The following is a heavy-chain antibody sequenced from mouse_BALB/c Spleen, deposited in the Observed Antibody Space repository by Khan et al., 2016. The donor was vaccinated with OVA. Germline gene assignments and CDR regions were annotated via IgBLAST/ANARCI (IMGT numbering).Heavy chain of an antibody. CDR2: IWTGGGT. CDR1: GFSLTSYD. V-gene: IGHV2-9-2*01. CDR3: VRDYRYDDYVDY. J-gene: IGHJ2*01. Sequence: QVQLKESGPGLVAPSQSLSITCTVSGFSLTSYDISWIRQPPGKGLEWLGVIWTGGGTNYNSAFMSRLSISKDNSKSQVFLKMNSQQTDDTAIYYCVRDYRYDDYVDYWGQGTTLTVSS. D-gene: IGHD2-14*01.